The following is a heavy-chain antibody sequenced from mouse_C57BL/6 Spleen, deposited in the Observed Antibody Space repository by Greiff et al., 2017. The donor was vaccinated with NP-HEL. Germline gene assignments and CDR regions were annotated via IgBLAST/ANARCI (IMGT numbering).Heavy chain of an antibody. CDR2: IDPSDSYT. V-gene: IGHV1-50*01. D-gene: IGHD4-1*01. CDR3: ASRANWEAWFAY. CDR1: GYTFTSYW. Sequence: QVQLQQPGAELVKPGASVKLSCKASGYTFTSYWMQWVKQRPGQGLEWIGEIDPSDSYTNYNQKFKGKATLTVDTSSSTAYMQLSSLTSEDSAVYYCASRANWEAWFAYWGQGTLVTVSA. J-gene: IGHJ3*01.